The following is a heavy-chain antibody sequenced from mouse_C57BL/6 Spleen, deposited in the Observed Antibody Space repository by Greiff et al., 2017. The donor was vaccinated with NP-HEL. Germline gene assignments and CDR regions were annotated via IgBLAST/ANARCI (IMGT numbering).Heavy chain of an antibody. V-gene: IGHV1-26*01. CDR3: ARTLWHYAMDY. D-gene: IGHD1-1*02. CDR1: GYTFTDYY. CDR2: INPNNGGT. Sequence: EVQLQQSGPELVKPGASVKISCKASGYTFTDYYMNWVKQSHGKSLEWIGDINPNNGGTSYNQKFKGKATLTVDKSSSTAYMELRSLTSEDSAVYYWARTLWHYAMDYWGQGTSVTVS. J-gene: IGHJ4*01.